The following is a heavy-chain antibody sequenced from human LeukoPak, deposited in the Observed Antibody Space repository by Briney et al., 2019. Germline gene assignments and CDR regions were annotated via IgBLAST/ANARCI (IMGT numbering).Heavy chain of an antibody. CDR1: GYTFTGYY. CDR2: INPNSGGT. CDR3: ARGGVVPAARDAFDI. J-gene: IGHJ3*02. V-gene: IGHV1-2*02. D-gene: IGHD2-2*01. Sequence: ASVKVSCKASGYTFTGYYMHWVRQAPGQGVEWMGWINPNSGGTNYAQKFQGRVTMTRDTSISTAYMELSRLRSDDTAVYYCARGGVVPAARDAFDIWGQGTMVTVSS.